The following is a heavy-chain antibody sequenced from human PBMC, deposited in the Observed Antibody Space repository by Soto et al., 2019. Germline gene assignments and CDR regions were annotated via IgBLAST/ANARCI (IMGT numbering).Heavy chain of an antibody. CDR1: GGSISSSSYY. CDR3: ARSVGSGSYYNQYNWFDP. Sequence: SETLSLTCTVSGGSISSSSYYWGWIRQPPGKGLEWIGSIYYSGSTYYNPSLKSRVTISVDTSKNQFSLKLSSVTAADTAVYYCARSVGSGSYYNQYNWFDPWGQGTLVTVSS. V-gene: IGHV4-39*07. CDR2: IYYSGST. J-gene: IGHJ5*02. D-gene: IGHD3-10*01.